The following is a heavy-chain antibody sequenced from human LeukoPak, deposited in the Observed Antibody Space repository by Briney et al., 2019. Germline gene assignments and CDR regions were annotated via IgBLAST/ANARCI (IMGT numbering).Heavy chain of an antibody. J-gene: IGHJ4*02. CDR1: GYTFTGYY. V-gene: IGHV1-2*02. CDR3: ARGGGSGHVDY. CDR2: INPNSGGT. Sequence: ASVKVSCKASGYTFTGYYMHWVRQAPGQGLEWMGWINPNSGGTNYAQKFQGRVTMTRDMSTSTVYMELSSLRSEDTAVYYCARGGGSGHVDYWGQGTLVTVSS. D-gene: IGHD3-10*01.